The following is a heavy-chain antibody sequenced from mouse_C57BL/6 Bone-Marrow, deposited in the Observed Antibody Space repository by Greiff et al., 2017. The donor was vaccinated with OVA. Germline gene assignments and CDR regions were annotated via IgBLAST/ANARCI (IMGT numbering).Heavy chain of an antibody. Sequence: EVQGVESGGGLVKPGGSLKLSCAASGFTFSSYAMSWVRQTPEKRLEWVATISDGGSYTYYPDNVKGRFTISRDNAKNNLYLQMSHLKSEDTAMYYCARDYDVYYAMDYWGQGTSVTVSS. V-gene: IGHV5-4*01. CDR1: GFTFSSYA. CDR2: ISDGGSYT. J-gene: IGHJ4*01. D-gene: IGHD2-12*01. CDR3: ARDYDVYYAMDY.